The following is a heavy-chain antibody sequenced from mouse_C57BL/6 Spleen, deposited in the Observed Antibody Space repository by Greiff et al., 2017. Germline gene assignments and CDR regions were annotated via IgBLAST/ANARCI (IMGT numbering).Heavy chain of an antibody. V-gene: IGHV1-82*01. J-gene: IGHJ2*01. D-gene: IGHD1-1*01. Sequence: QVQLKESGPELVKPGASVKISCKASGYAFSSSWMNWVKQRPGKGLEWIGRIYPGDGDTNYNGKFKGKATLTADKSSSTAYMQLSSLTSEDSAVYFCAILLRGYWGQGTTLTVSS. CDR2: IYPGDGDT. CDR3: AILLRGY. CDR1: GYAFSSSW.